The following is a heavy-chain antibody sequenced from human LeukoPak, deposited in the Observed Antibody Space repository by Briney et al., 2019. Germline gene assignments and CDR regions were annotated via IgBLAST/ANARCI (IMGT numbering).Heavy chain of an antibody. V-gene: IGHV3-23*01. CDR3: AKDRRTVGSAWYGNDF. CDR1: GFTFSTYA. CDR2: ISGTGATT. J-gene: IGHJ4*02. D-gene: IGHD6-19*01. Sequence: GGSLRLSCAASGFTFSTYAMIWVRQAPGXGLEWVSAISGTGATTHYADSVRGRFTISRDNSKNTLYLQMNSLRAEDTALDYCAKDRRTVGSAWYGNDFWGQGTLVTVSS.